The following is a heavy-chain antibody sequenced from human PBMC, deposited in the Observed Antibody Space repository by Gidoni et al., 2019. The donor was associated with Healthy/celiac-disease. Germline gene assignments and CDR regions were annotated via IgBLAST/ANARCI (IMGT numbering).Heavy chain of an antibody. CDR1: GGSFSGYY. CDR3: ARAHIVVVPAAILNWFDP. V-gene: IGHV4-34*01. Sequence: QVQLQQWGAGLLKPSETLSLTCAVYGGSFSGYYWSWLRQPPGKGLEWIGEINHSGSTNYNPSLKSRVTISVDTSKNQFSLKLSSVTAADTAVYYCARAHIVVVPAAILNWFDPWGQGTLVTVSS. CDR2: INHSGST. D-gene: IGHD2-2*02. J-gene: IGHJ5*02.